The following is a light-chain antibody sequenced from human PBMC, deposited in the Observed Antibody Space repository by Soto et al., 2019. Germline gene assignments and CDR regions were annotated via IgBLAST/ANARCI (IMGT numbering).Light chain of an antibody. CDR2: GAS. Sequence: EIVLTQSPGTLSLSPGERATLSCRASQSVRSTYLAWYQQKPGRAPRLLIYGASSRATGIPDRFSGSGSGTDFTLTISRLEPEDFAVYYCQQYGNSPLTFGGGTKVEIK. V-gene: IGKV3-20*01. J-gene: IGKJ4*01. CDR1: QSVRSTY. CDR3: QQYGNSPLT.